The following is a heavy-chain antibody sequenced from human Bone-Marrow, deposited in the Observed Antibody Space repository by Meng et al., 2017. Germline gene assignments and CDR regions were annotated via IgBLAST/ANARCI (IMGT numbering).Heavy chain of an antibody. J-gene: IGHJ4*02. D-gene: IGHD1-26*01. Sequence: GESLKISCAASGFTFSSYWMSWVRQAPGKGLEWVANIKQPGSEEYYVDSVKGRFTISRDNAKNSLFLQMDSLRVDDTAVYYCARGSWDLQFPGPVSWGQGTLVTVSS. CDR2: IKQPGSEE. CDR3: ARGSWDLQFPGPVS. V-gene: IGHV3-7*01. CDR1: GFTFSSYW.